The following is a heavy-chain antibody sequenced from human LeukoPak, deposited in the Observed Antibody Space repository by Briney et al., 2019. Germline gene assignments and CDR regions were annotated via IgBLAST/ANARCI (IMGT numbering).Heavy chain of an antibody. CDR1: GYSFTSYW. CDR2: TYPGDSDT. V-gene: IGHV5-51*01. D-gene: IGHD6-19*01. CDR3: ARHGVAGTFGANYYYYMDV. J-gene: IGHJ6*03. Sequence: HGESLKISCKGSGYSFTSYWIGWVRQMPGKGLEWMGITYPGDSDTRYSPSFQGQVTISADKSISTAYLQWSSLKASDTAMYYCARHGVAGTFGANYYYYMDVWGKGTTVTVSS.